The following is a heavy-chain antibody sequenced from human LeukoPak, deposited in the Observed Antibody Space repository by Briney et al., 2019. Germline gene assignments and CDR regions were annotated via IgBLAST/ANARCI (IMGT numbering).Heavy chain of an antibody. D-gene: IGHD2-15*01. V-gene: IGHV3-30*02. J-gene: IGHJ4*02. CDR2: IRFDGSDE. Sequence: GGSLRLSCTASEFTFNSYGMHWVRQAPGKGLEWVAFIRFDGSDEHYADSVKGRFTISRDNSKNTLYLQMNSLRAEDTAVYYCAKDRRGSCNAGSCYCCDYWGRGALVPVSS. CDR1: EFTFNSYG. CDR3: AKDRRGSCNAGSCYCCDY.